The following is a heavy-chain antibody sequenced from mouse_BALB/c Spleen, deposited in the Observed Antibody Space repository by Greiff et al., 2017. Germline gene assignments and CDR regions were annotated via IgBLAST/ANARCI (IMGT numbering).Heavy chain of an antibody. CDR2: ISDGGSYT. V-gene: IGHV5-4*02. J-gene: IGHJ4*01. D-gene: IGHD2-4*01. CDR1: GFTFSDYY. Sequence: EVQGVESGGGLVKPGGSLKLSCAASGFTFSDYYMYWVRQTPEKRLEWVATISDGGSYTYYPDSVKGRFTISRDNAKNNLYLQMSSLKSEDTAMYYCARDTTMITTSYAMDYWGQGTSVTVSS. CDR3: ARDTTMITTSYAMDY.